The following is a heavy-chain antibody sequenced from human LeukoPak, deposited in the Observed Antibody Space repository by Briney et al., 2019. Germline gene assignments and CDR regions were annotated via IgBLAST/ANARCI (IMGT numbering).Heavy chain of an antibody. CDR1: GFTFDDYA. D-gene: IGHD6-6*01. CDR2: ISWNSGSI. CDR3: AKDSGGSSLSSLFDY. J-gene: IGHJ4*02. V-gene: IGHV3-9*01. Sequence: GRSLRLSCAASGFTFDDYAMHWVRQAPGKGLEWVSGISWNSGSIGYADSVKGRFTISRDNAKNSLYLQMNSLRAEDTALYYCAKDSGGSSLSSLFDYWGQGTLVTVSS.